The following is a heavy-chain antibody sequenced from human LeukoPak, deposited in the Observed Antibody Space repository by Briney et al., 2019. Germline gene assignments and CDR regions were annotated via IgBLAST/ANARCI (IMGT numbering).Heavy chain of an antibody. V-gene: IGHV3-7*01. J-gene: IGHJ4*02. D-gene: IGHD6-19*01. Sequence: GGSLRLSCAGSGFTFTSHWMSWVRQAPGKGLEWVANIKQDGSEKYYVDSVKGRFTISRDNAENSLYLQMSSLRVEDTAVYYCARDSTPEGSGWPYFDYWGQGTLVTVSS. CDR3: ARDSTPEGSGWPYFDY. CDR2: IKQDGSEK. CDR1: GFTFTSHW.